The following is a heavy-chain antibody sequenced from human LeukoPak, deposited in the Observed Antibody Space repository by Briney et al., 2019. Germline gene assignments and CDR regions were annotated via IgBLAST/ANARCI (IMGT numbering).Heavy chain of an antibody. Sequence: SVKVSCKASGGTFSSYAISWVRQAPGQGLEWMGRIIPILGIANYAQKFQGRVTITADKSTSTAYMELSSLRSEDTAVYYCARGRITMVRGVNYYYYGMDVWGRGTTVTVSS. V-gene: IGHV1-69*04. J-gene: IGHJ6*02. D-gene: IGHD3-10*01. CDR2: IIPILGIA. CDR1: GGTFSSYA. CDR3: ARGRITMVRGVNYYYYGMDV.